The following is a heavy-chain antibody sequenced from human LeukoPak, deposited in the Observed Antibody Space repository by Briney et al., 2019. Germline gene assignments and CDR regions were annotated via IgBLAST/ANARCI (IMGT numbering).Heavy chain of an antibody. CDR2: INPNSGGT. CDR1: GYTFTGYY. Sequence: ASVKVSCKASGYTFTGYYMHWVRQAPGQGLEWMGWINPNSGGTNYAQKFQGRVTMTRDTSISTAYMELSRLRSDDTAVYYCARDLYGSFTMVRGVITDYWGQGTLVTVSP. V-gene: IGHV1-2*02. J-gene: IGHJ4*02. CDR3: ARDLYGSFTMVRGVITDY. D-gene: IGHD3-10*01.